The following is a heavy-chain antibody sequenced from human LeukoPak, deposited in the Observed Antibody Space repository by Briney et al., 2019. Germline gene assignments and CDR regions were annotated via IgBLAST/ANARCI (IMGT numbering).Heavy chain of an antibody. D-gene: IGHD2-2*01. V-gene: IGHV3-7*01. J-gene: IGHJ6*03. Sequence: GGSLRLSCAPSGFTFSSYWMSWVRQAPGKGLEWVANIKQDGSEKYYVDSVKGRFTISRDNAKNSLYLQMNSLRAEDTAVYYCAREYQLLSSYYYMDGWGKGTTVTVSS. CDR1: GFTFSSYW. CDR3: AREYQLLSSYYYMDG. CDR2: IKQDGSEK.